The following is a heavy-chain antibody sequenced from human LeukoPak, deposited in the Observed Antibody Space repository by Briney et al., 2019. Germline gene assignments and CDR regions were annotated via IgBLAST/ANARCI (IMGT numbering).Heavy chain of an antibody. Sequence: SQTLSFTCAISGDSVSSNSAAWNWTRQSPSRGLEWLGRTYYRSKWYNDYAVSVKSRITINPDTSKNQSSLQLNSVTPEDTAVYYCAREEWNLVLNWFDPWGQGTLVTVSS. J-gene: IGHJ5*02. V-gene: IGHV6-1*01. CDR1: GDSVSSNSAA. CDR2: TYYRSKWYN. CDR3: AREEWNLVLNWFDP. D-gene: IGHD3-3*01.